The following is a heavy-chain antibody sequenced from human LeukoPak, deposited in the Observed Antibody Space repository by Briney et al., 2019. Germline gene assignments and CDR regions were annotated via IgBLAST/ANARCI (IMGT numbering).Heavy chain of an antibody. J-gene: IGHJ5*02. CDR3: TRNGRGCSSTSCYAGRFDP. CDR1: GFNFGAYA. CDR2: VTSQAFGGRI. D-gene: IGHD2-2*01. V-gene: IGHV3-49*04. Sequence: GGSLRLSCTASGFNFGAYAMSWVRQAPGKGLEWVGFVTSQAFGGRIEYAASVRGRFTISRGDSKSTAYLQMNSLKTEDTAVYFCTRNGRGCSSTSCYAGRFDPWGQGTQVTVSS.